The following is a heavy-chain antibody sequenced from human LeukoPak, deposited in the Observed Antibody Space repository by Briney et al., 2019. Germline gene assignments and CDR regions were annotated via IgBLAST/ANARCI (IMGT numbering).Heavy chain of an antibody. D-gene: IGHD6-13*01. J-gene: IGHJ3*02. CDR3: ARAGYSSSWYRVVFDI. Sequence: SETLSLTCAVYGGSFSGYYWSWIRQPPGKGLEWIGEINHSGSTNYNPSLKSRVTISVDRSKDQFSLKLSSVTATDTAVYYCARAGYSSSWYRVVFDIWGQGTMVTVSS. CDR2: INHSGST. V-gene: IGHV4-34*01. CDR1: GGSFSGYY.